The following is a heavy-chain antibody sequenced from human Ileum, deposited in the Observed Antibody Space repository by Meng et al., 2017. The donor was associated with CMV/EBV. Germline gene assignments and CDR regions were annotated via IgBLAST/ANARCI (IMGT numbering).Heavy chain of an antibody. CDR2: ISGIGDNT. V-gene: IGHV3-23*01. CDR3: AKGVSIFGVLPDY. J-gene: IGHJ4*02. Sequence: GESLKISCAASGFTFSSYAMSWVRQAPGKGLEWASDISGIGDNTYHADSVKGRFTISRDNSKNTLYLQMNSLRGEDTAVYYCAKGVSIFGVLPDYWGQGTRVTVSS. CDR1: GFTFSSYA. D-gene: IGHD3-3*01.